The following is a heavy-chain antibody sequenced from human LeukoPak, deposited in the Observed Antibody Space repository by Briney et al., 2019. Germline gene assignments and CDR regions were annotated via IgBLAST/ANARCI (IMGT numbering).Heavy chain of an antibody. D-gene: IGHD1-7*01. V-gene: IGHV4-38-2*02. J-gene: IGHJ5*02. CDR3: ARGTGTKAVNWFDP. CDR2: IYHSGST. CDR1: GYSISSGYY. Sequence: SETLSLTCTVSGYSISSGYYWGWIRQPPGKGLEWIGSIYHSGSTNYNPSLKSRVTISVDTSKNQFSLKLSYVTAADSAVYYWARGTGTKAVNWFDPWGQGTLVTGSS.